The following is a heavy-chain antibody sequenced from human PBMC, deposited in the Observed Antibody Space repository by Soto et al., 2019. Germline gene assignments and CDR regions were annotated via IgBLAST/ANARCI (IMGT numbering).Heavy chain of an antibody. V-gene: IGHV1-8*01. J-gene: IGHJ6*02. CDR2: MNPNSGNT. CDR3: ARERSYGPYYYYYGMDV. Sequence: ASMKVSCTASGYTFTSYYINWVLQATVQVVEWMVWMNPNSGNTGYAQKFQGRVTMTRDTSTSTVYMELSSLRSEDTAVYYCARERSYGPYYYYYGMDVWGQGTTVTVSS. D-gene: IGHD3-10*01. CDR1: GYTFTSYY.